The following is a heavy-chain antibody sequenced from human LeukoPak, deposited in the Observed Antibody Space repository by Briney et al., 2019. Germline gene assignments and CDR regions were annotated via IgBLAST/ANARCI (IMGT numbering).Heavy chain of an antibody. J-gene: IGHJ4*02. CDR1: GFTLSSYA. V-gene: IGHV3-23*01. Sequence: GGSLRLSCAASGFTLSSYAMSWVRQAPGKGLAWVSAISGSGGSTYYADSLKGRFTISRDNSKNTLYLQMDSLRAEDTAVYYCAKRAVGPFDYCRQGTLVTVSS. CDR2: ISGSGGST. D-gene: IGHD4-23*01. CDR3: AKRAVGPFDY.